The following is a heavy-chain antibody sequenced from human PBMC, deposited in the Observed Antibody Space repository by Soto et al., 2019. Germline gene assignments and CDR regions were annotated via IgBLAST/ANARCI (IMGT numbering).Heavy chain of an antibody. V-gene: IGHV4-30-4*01. D-gene: IGHD2-15*01. CDR1: GGSISSGDYY. CDR3: ARVGYCSGGSCYVFDY. CDR2: IYYSGST. Sequence: QVQLQESGPGLVKPSQTLSLTCTVSGGSISSGDYYWSWIRQPPGKGLEWIGYIYYSGSTYYNPSLKSRVTISVDTSKNQFSLKLSPVTAADTAVYYCARVGYCSGGSCYVFDYWGQGTLVTVSS. J-gene: IGHJ4*02.